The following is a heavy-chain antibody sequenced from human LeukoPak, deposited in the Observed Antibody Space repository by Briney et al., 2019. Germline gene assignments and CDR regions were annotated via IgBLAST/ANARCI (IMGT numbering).Heavy chain of an antibody. D-gene: IGHD4-11*01. CDR1: GGSISSYY. Sequence: SETLSLTCTVSGGSISSYYWSWIRQPAGKGLEWIGRIYTSGSTNYNPSLKSRVTMSVDTSKNQFSLELSSVTAADTAVYYCARMLSSNSGALDMDVWGKGTTVTVSS. CDR3: ARMLSSNSGALDMDV. V-gene: IGHV4-4*07. CDR2: IYTSGST. J-gene: IGHJ6*03.